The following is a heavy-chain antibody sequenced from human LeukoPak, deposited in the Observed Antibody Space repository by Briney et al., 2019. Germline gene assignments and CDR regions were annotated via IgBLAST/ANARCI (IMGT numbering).Heavy chain of an antibody. V-gene: IGHV4-4*08. CDR2: IYTSGST. D-gene: IGHD3-9*01. CDR1: GGSISSYY. Sequence: SETLSLTCTVSGGSISSYYWSWIRQPPGKGLEWIGRIYTSGSTNCNPSLKSRVTISVDTSKNQFSLKLSSVTAADTAVYYCARGLLHYNILTGYYNKYFDYWGQGTLVTVSS. J-gene: IGHJ4*02. CDR3: ARGLLHYNILTGYYNKYFDY.